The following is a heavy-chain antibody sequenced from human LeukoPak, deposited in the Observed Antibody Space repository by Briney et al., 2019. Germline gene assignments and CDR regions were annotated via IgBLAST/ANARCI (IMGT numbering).Heavy chain of an antibody. D-gene: IGHD3-3*02. CDR2: INNDGTAT. J-gene: IGHJ4*02. CDR1: GFTFNYFW. CDR3: APVSEY. V-gene: IGHV3-74*01. Sequence: GGSLRLSCAASGFTFNYFWMHWVRQVPGTGPVCVSGINNDGTATYYADSVKGRFTISRDNAKNTVYLQMNGLRAEDTSFYFCAPVSEYGGQGTLGTVS.